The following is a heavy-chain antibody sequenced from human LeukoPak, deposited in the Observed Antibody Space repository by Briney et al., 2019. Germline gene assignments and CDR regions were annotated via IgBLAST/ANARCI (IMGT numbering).Heavy chain of an antibody. CDR2: IYYSGST. J-gene: IGHJ3*02. D-gene: IGHD6-6*01. Sequence: SETLSLTCTVSGGSISSYYWSWIRQPPGKGLEWIGYIYYSGSTNYNPSLKSRVTISVDTSKNQFSLKLSSVTAADTAVYYCARVSGFLSHNNRIAARPGAFDIWGQGTMVTVSS. CDR3: ARVSGFLSHNNRIAARPGAFDI. V-gene: IGHV4-59*01. CDR1: GGSISSYY.